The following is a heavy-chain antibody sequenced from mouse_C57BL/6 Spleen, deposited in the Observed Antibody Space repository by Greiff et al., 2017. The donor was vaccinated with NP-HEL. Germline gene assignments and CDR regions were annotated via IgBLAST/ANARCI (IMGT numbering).Heavy chain of an antibody. CDR3: ARIYDGYYEGFAY. D-gene: IGHD2-3*01. J-gene: IGHJ3*01. CDR1: GYAFSSSW. V-gene: IGHV1-82*01. Sequence: QVQLQQSGPELVKPGASVTISCKASGYAFSSSWMNWVKQRPGKGLEWIGRIYPGDGDTNYNGKFKGRATLTADKSSSTAYMQLSSLTSEDSAVYFCARIYDGYYEGFAYWGQGTLVTVSA. CDR2: IYPGDGDT.